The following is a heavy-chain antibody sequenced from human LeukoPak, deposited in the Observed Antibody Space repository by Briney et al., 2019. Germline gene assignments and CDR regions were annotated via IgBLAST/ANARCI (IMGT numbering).Heavy chain of an antibody. Sequence: ASVKVSCKASGYTFTGYYMHWVRQAPGQGLEWMGWINPNSGGTNYAQKFQGRVTMTRDTSISTAYMELSRLRSDDTAVYYCARDVHEWVGDFDYWGQGTLVTVSS. CDR3: ARDVHEWVGDFDY. J-gene: IGHJ4*02. D-gene: IGHD6-19*01. CDR2: INPNSGGT. CDR1: GYTFTGYY. V-gene: IGHV1-2*02.